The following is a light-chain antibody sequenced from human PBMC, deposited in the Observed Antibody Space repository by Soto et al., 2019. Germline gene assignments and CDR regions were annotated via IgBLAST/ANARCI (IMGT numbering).Light chain of an antibody. CDR1: SSDVGGYNY. J-gene: IGLJ3*02. Sequence: QSALTQPPSASGSPGQSVTISCTGTSSDVGGYNYVSWYQQHPGKAPKVMIYEVSKRPSGVPDRFSGSKSGNTASLTVSGLQAEDEADYYCSSYAGSNNSRVFGGGTKLTVL. V-gene: IGLV2-8*01. CDR2: EVS. CDR3: SSYAGSNNSRV.